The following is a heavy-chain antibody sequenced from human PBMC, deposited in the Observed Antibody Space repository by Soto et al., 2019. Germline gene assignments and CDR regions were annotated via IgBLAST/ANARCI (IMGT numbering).Heavy chain of an antibody. CDR1: GFTFTDVW. CDR3: AVDAQCSSTNCPGAFDI. J-gene: IGHJ3*02. D-gene: IGHD2-2*01. CDR2: IKRKIDGETT. V-gene: IGHV3-15*01. Sequence: EVQLVECGGGLVKPGGSLRLSCAASGFTFTDVWMTWVRQAPGKGLEWVVRIKRKIDGETTDYAAPVKGRFTISRDDLKNTLFLQMNSLKSEDTAVYYCAVDAQCSSTNCPGAFDIWGQGTMVTVSS.